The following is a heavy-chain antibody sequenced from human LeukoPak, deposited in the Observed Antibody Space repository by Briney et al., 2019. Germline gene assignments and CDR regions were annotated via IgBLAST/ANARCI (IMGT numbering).Heavy chain of an antibody. J-gene: IGHJ6*02. Sequence: SETLSLTCAVYGGSFSGYYWSWIRQPPGKGLEWIGEINHSGSTNYNPSLKSRVTISVDTSKNQFSLKLSSVTAADTAVYYCARYNRGKQWPSPVWGQGTTVTVSS. CDR2: INHSGST. V-gene: IGHV4-34*01. CDR3: ARYNRGKQWPSPV. CDR1: GGSFSGYY. D-gene: IGHD1-14*01.